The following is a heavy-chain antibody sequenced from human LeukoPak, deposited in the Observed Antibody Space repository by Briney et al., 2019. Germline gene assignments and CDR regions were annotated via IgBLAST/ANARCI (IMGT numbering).Heavy chain of an antibody. CDR1: GGSISSRPYY. Sequence: SETLSLTCTVSGGSISSRPYYWGWVRQPPGKGLEWIGEINHSGSTDYNPSLKSRVTISVDTSKNQFSLKLSSVTAADTAVYYCARGTRYSSSWYVFYYYYYMDVWGKGTTVTVSS. CDR3: ARGTRYSSSWYVFYYYYYMDV. CDR2: INHSGST. V-gene: IGHV4-39*07. J-gene: IGHJ6*03. D-gene: IGHD6-13*01.